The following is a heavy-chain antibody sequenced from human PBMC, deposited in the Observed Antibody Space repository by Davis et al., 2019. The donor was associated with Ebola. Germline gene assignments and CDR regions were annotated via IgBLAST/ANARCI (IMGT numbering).Heavy chain of an antibody. V-gene: IGHV3-7*01. CDR1: GFIFSSYW. CDR2: IKADGSDK. J-gene: IGHJ4*02. Sequence: PGGSLRLSCAASGFIFSSYWMTWVRQAPGKGLEWVANIKADGSDKYYVDSVKGRFTISRDNAKNSLYLQMNSLRAEDTAVYYCATLRAQIVRYDYWGQGTLVTVSS. D-gene: IGHD2/OR15-2a*01. CDR3: ATLRAQIVRYDY.